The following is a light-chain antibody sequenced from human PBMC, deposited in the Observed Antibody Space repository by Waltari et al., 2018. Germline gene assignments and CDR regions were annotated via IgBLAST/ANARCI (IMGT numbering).Light chain of an antibody. CDR3: QSFDNSLSGVV. J-gene: IGLJ2*01. Sequence: QSVLTQPPSVSGAPGQRVTISCTGSRSNIGAGYDVHWYQQLPGTAPKLLIYDTRSRPYGVPDRFSGSKSGTSASLAITGLQAEEEAAYYCQSFDNSLSGVVFGGGTKLTVL. CDR2: DTR. CDR1: RSNIGAGYD. V-gene: IGLV1-40*01.